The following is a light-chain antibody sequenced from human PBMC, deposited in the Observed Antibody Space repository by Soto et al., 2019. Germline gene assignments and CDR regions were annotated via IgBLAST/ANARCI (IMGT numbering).Light chain of an antibody. Sequence: QSALTQPASVSGSPGQSITISCTGTSSDVGGYNYVSWYQQHPGKAPKLMIYDVRNRPSGVSNRFSGSKSVNTASLTISGLKAEDGADYYCSSYTTISTYVFGTGTKVTVL. CDR1: SSDVGGYNY. CDR3: SSYTTISTYV. V-gene: IGLV2-14*01. CDR2: DVR. J-gene: IGLJ1*01.